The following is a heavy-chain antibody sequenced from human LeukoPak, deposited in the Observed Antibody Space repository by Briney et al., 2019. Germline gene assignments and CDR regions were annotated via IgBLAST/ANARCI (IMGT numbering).Heavy chain of an antibody. V-gene: IGHV3-21*01. CDR2: ISSSSSYI. CDR1: GFTFSSYS. J-gene: IGHJ4*02. Sequence: GGSLRLSCAASGFTFSSYSMTWVRQAPGKGLEWVSSISSSSSYIYYADSLKGRFTISRDNAKNSLYLQMNSLRAEDTAVYYCARVPGDYWGQGTLVTVSS. CDR3: ARVPGDY.